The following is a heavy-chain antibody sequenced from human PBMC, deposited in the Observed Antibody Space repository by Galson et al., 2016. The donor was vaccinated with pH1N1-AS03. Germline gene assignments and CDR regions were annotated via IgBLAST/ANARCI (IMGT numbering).Heavy chain of an antibody. CDR3: AREGKNRFRDYYYMDV. J-gene: IGHJ6*03. CDR2: ISSSSNTI. D-gene: IGHD2/OR15-2a*01. V-gene: IGHV3-48*01. Sequence: SLRLSCAASRFTFSSYGMNWVRQAPGNGLEWLSYISSSSNTIYYADSVKGRFAISRDYGKNSLYLQMNGLRAEDTAVYYCAREGKNRFRDYYYMDVWGKGTTVTVSS. CDR1: RFTFSSYG.